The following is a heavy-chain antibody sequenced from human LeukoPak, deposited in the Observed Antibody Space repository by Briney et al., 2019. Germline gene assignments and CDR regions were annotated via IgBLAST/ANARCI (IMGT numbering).Heavy chain of an antibody. J-gene: IGHJ4*02. CDR3: ARHYRGYSGYDYRPSSFDY. CDR2: IYYSGST. Sequence: SETLSLTCTVSGGSISSYYWSWIRQPPGKGLEWSGYIYYSGSTNYNPSLKSRVTISVDTSKNQFSLKLSSVTAADTAVYYCARHYRGYSGYDYRPSSFDYWGQGTLVTVSS. CDR1: GGSISSYY. D-gene: IGHD5-12*01. V-gene: IGHV4-59*08.